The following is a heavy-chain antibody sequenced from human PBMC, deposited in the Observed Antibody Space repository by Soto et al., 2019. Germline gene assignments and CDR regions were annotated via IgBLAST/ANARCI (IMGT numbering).Heavy chain of an antibody. J-gene: IGHJ1*01. V-gene: IGHV1-2*04. CDR2: INPNSGGT. Sequence: VASVKVSCKASGYTFTGYYMHWVRQAPGQGLEWMGWINPNSGGTNYAQKFQGWVTMTRDTSISTAYMELSRLRSDDTAVYYCARDQASSSWYYFQHWGQGTLVTVSS. CDR3: ARDQASSSWYYFQH. CDR1: GYTFTGYY. D-gene: IGHD6-13*01.